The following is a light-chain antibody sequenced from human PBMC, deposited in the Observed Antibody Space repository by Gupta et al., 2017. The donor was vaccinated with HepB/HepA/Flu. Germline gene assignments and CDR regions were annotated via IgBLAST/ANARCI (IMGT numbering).Light chain of an antibody. Sequence: DIQMTQSPSSLSASVGDRVTVTCRASQSIVTYVNWYQQKPGKAPKLLIYAASSLQYGVPSRFSGSGSGTDFTLTITTLQPEDFATYYCQQSYSTPLTFGGGTKVEIK. CDR2: AAS. J-gene: IGKJ4*01. CDR3: QQSYSTPLT. V-gene: IGKV1-39*01. CDR1: QSIVTY.